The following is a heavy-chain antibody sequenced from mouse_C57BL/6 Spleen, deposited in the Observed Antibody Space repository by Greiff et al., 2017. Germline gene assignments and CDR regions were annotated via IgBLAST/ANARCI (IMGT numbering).Heavy chain of an antibody. D-gene: IGHD4-1*01. CDR2: ISDGGSYT. CDR3: ASNWDDAMDY. V-gene: IGHV5-4*03. J-gene: IGHJ4*01. CDR1: GFTFSSYA. Sequence: EVKLMESGGGLVKPGGSLKLSCAASGFTFSSYAMSWVRQTPEKRLEWVATISDGGSYTYYPDNVKGRFTISRDNAKNNLYLQMSHLKSEDTAMYYCASNWDDAMDYWGQGTSVTVSS.